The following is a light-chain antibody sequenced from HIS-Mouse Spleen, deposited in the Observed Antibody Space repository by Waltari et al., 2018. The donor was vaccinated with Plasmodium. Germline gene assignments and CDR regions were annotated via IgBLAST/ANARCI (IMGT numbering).Light chain of an antibody. V-gene: IGLV2-8*01. J-gene: IGLJ2*01. CDR1: SRAVGGHNY. Sequence: QSALTQPPSASGSPGQSVTISCNGTSRAVGGHNYVPWYQQHPGKTPKLMIYEVSKRPSGVPDRFSGSKSGNTASLTVSGLQAEDEADYYCSSYAGSNNLVFGGGTKLTVL. CDR3: SSYAGSNNLV. CDR2: EVS.